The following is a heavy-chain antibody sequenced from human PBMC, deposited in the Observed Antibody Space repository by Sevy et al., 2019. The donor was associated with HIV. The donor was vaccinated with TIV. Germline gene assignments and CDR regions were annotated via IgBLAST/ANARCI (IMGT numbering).Heavy chain of an antibody. CDR3: ARDLPKAYEFFGVVILPYNWFDP. Sequence: ASVKVSCKASGYTFTGYYMHWVRQARGQGLEWMGWINPNSGGTNYAQKFQGRVTMTRDTSISTAYMELSRLGSDDTAVYYCARDLPKAYEFFGVVILPYNWFDPWGQGTLVTVSS. CDR2: INPNSGGT. CDR1: GYTFTGYY. V-gene: IGHV1-2*02. J-gene: IGHJ5*02. D-gene: IGHD3-3*01.